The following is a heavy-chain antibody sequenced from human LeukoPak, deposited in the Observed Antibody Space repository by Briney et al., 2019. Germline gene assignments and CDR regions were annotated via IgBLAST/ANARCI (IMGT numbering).Heavy chain of an antibody. CDR3: ARQSLGASGLDH. Sequence: GRSVRLSCAVSGFRFNSHHMHWVRQAPNKGLEWVAVAPHDRSSPSHAASVNGRFTISRGNSKDTLFLHMDSLRVDDTAIYYCARQSLGASGLDHWGQGVLVTVSS. J-gene: IGHJ4*02. CDR1: GFRFNSHH. V-gene: IGHV3-30*03. CDR2: APHDRSSP. D-gene: IGHD1-26*01.